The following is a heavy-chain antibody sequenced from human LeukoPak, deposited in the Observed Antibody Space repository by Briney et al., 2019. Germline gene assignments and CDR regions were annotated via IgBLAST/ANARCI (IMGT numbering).Heavy chain of an antibody. CDR2: IYSGGST. V-gene: IGHV3-66*02. CDR1: GFTVSNNY. Sequence: GGSLRLSCAASGFTVSNNYMTWVRQAPGKGLECVSVIYSGGSTYYADSVKGRFTISRDNSKNALYLQMNTLRAEDTAVYYCARARLLDYYYYYMDVWGKGTTVTVSS. D-gene: IGHD5-12*01. CDR3: ARARLLDYYYYYMDV. J-gene: IGHJ6*03.